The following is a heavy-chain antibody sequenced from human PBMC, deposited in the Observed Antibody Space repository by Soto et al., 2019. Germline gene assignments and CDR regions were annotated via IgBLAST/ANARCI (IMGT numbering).Heavy chain of an antibody. J-gene: IGHJ4*02. CDR1: GFTFSSYE. D-gene: IGHD6-6*01. Sequence: GGSLRLSCAASGFTFSSYEMNWVRQAPGKGLEWVSYISSSGSTIYYADSVKGRFTISRDNAKNSLYLQMNSLRAEDTAVYYCARHRKCSSFDYWGQGTLVTVSS. CDR3: ARHRKCSSFDY. CDR2: ISSSGSTI. V-gene: IGHV3-48*03.